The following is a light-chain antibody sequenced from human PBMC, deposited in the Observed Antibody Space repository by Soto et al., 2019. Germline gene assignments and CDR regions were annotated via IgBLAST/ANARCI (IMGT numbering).Light chain of an antibody. CDR1: QSVLYSLNNRNY. CDR2: WAS. CDR3: QQYLKVPLT. Sequence: SPLSCWSGQSVLYSLNNRNYLAWYQQKPGQPPKLLIYWASTRESGVPDRFSGSGSGTDFTLTISSLQAEDVAVYFCQQYLKVPLTLGGGTKVGIK. J-gene: IGKJ4*01. V-gene: IGKV4-1*01.